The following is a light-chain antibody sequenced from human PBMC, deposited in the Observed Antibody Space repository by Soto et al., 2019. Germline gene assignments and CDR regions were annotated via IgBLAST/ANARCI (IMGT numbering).Light chain of an antibody. CDR3: SSYTSSSTYV. CDR2: EVS. J-gene: IGLJ1*01. CDR1: SRDVGGYNY. V-gene: IGLV2-14*01. Sequence: SALTQPASVSESPGQSITISCTGTSRDVGGYNYVSWYQQHPGEVPRLVIYEVSNRPSGVSSRFSGSKSGNTASLTISGLLAEDEADYYCSSYTSSSTYVFGTGTKVTVL.